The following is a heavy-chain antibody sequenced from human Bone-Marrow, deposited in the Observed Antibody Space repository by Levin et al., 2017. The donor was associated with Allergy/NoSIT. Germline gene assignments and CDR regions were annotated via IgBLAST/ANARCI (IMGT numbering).Heavy chain of an antibody. V-gene: IGHV4-39*01. CDR1: GDSISSSSYY. Sequence: KASETLSLTCSVSGDSISSSSYYWAWIRQPPGKGLEWIGSIFVGGPMYSNSSLKPRVTILADASKNQFSLNLRSVTAADTAVYFCARAWIQLGYFDPWGQGTVVTVSS. D-gene: IGHD5-18*01. CDR3: ARAWIQLGYFDP. CDR2: IFVGGPM. J-gene: IGHJ5*02.